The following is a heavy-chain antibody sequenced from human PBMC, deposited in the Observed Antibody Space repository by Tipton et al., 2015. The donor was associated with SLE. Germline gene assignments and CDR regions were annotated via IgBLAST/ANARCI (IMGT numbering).Heavy chain of an antibody. Sequence: TLSLTCSVSGGSMTSSPYYWGWVRQPPGKGLEWIGSIYYSGTTHYSPSLKSRVTISVETSKKQFSLKVTSVTAADTAVYYCARQADWRWYFDRWGRGTLVTVSS. CDR3: ARQADWRWYFDR. V-gene: IGHV4-39*07. CDR2: IYYSGTT. D-gene: IGHD3-9*01. J-gene: IGHJ2*01. CDR1: GGSMTSSPYY.